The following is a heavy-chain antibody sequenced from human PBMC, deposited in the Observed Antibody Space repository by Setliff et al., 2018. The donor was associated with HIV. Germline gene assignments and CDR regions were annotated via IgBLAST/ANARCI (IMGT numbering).Heavy chain of an antibody. J-gene: IGHJ1*01. D-gene: IGHD4-17*01. CDR1: GYSFPTYW. CDR2: IFPGDSDT. V-gene: IGHV5-51*01. CDR3: ARMGATVDMTTVTTYEYFQD. Sequence: PGESLKISCKTSGYSFPTYWIGWVRQMPGKGLEWTGVIFPGDSDTRYSPSFQGQVTLSADKSFSTAYLQWSSLKASDSAMYYCARMGATVDMTTVTTYEYFQDWGQCSLVTVSS.